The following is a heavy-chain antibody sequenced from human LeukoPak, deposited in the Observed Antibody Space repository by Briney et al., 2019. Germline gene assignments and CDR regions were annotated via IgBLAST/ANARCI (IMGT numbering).Heavy chain of an antibody. V-gene: IGHV3-48*03. D-gene: IGHD2-15*01. CDR2: ISSSGSTI. CDR3: ARDHAGWGYCSGGSCYNGAKDGYNWFDP. Sequence: GGSLRLSCAASGFTFSSYEMNWVRQAPGKGLEWVSYISSSGSTIYYADSVKGRFTISRDNAKNSLYLQMNSLRAEDTAVYYCARDHAGWGYCSGGSCYNGAKDGYNWFDPWGQGTLVTVSS. CDR1: GFTFSSYE. J-gene: IGHJ5*02.